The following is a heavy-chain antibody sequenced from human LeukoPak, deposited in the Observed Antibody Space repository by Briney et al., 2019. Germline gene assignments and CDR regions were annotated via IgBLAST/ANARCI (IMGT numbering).Heavy chain of an antibody. CDR3: AAXXXDSSGYYYFDY. CDR1: GFTFTSSA. J-gene: IGHJ4*02. D-gene: IGHD3-22*01. V-gene: IGHV1-58*02. Sequence: GTSVKVSCKASGFTFTSSAMQWVRQARGQRLEWIGWIVVGSGNTNYAQKFQERVTITRDMSTSTAYMELSSLRSEDTAVYYCAAXXXDSSGYYYFDYWGQGTLVTVSS. CDR2: IVVGSGNT.